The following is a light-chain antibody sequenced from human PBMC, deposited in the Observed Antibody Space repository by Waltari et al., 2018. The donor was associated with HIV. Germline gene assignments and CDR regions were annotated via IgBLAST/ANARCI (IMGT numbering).Light chain of an antibody. Sequence: QYVLTQPPSASGTPGQRVTISCSGRNSNIGSNTVNWYQQLPGTAPKLLIYGNTQRPSGVPDRFSGSKSGTSASLAISGLQSEDEADYYCAAWDDSLNGEVVFGGGTKLTVL. J-gene: IGLJ2*01. CDR2: GNT. CDR3: AAWDDSLNGEVV. V-gene: IGLV1-44*01. CDR1: NSNIGSNT.